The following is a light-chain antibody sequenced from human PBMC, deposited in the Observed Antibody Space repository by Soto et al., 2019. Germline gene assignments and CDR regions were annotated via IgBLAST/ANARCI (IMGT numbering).Light chain of an antibody. J-gene: IGKJ1*01. CDR1: QSTRAW. V-gene: IGKV1-5*01. Sequence: DIQMTQSPSTLSASVGDRVTITCRASQSTRAWLAWYQQKPGKAPKLLIHDASILESGVPSRFSGSGSGTEFTLNISSLQPDDFATYYCQQYDSFPGTFGQGTNVEIK. CDR3: QQYDSFPGT. CDR2: DAS.